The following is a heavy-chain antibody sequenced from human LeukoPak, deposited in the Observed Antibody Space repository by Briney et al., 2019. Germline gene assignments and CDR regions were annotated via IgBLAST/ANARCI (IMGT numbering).Heavy chain of an antibody. CDR1: GGSISSGDYY. Sequence: SETLSLTCTVSGGSISSGDYYWSWIRQPPGKGLEWIAYMYYSGSTYYNPSLKSRVTMSADTSKNQLTLKLSSVTAADTAVYYCARPYYYDSRIDPWGQGILVTVSS. CDR3: ARPYYYDSRIDP. J-gene: IGHJ5*02. D-gene: IGHD3-22*01. CDR2: MYYSGST. V-gene: IGHV4-30-4*01.